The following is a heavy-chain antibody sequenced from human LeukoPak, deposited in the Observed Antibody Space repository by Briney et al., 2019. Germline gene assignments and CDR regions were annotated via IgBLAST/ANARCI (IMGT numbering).Heavy chain of an antibody. CDR1: GFTFSSYS. Sequence: GGSLRLSCAASGFTFSSYSMSWVRQAPGKGLEWVSSISSSSSNIYYADSVKGRFTISRDNAKNSLYLQMNSLRAEDTAVYYCARATHYYYYMDVWGKGTTVTISS. J-gene: IGHJ6*03. CDR3: ARATHYYYYMDV. V-gene: IGHV3-21*01. CDR2: ISSSSSNI.